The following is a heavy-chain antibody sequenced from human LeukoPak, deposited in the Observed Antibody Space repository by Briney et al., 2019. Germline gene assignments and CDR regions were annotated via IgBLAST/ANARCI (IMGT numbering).Heavy chain of an antibody. CDR3: AKDMGTIFGVVTNYYYYGMDV. Sequence: GGSLRLSCAASGFTFSSYAMHWVRQAPGKGLEWVAVISYDGSNKYYADSVKGRFTISRDNSKNTLYLQMNSLRAKDTAVYYCAKDMGTIFGVVTNYYYYGMDVWGQGTTVTVSS. CDR2: ISYDGSNK. V-gene: IGHV3-30*04. J-gene: IGHJ6*02. CDR1: GFTFSSYA. D-gene: IGHD3-3*01.